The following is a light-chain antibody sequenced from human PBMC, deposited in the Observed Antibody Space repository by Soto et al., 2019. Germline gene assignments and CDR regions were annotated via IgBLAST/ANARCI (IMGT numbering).Light chain of an antibody. V-gene: IGLV2-14*01. J-gene: IGLJ1*01. CDR1: TRNVGLYQA. Sequence: QSLLTQPASLSGSPGQSVTISCTGTTRNVGLYQAISWYQQHPGKAPKLILYEVNQRPSGVSNRFSASKSGNTASLFISGLQAEDEADYYCSSYTSDSSYVFGSGTKVNVL. CDR2: EVN. CDR3: SSYTSDSSYV.